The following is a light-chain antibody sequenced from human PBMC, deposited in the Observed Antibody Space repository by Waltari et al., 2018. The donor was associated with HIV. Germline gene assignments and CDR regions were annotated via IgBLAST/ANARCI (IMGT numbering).Light chain of an antibody. CDR2: WAS. J-gene: IGKJ4*01. V-gene: IGKV4-1*01. CDR1: QSVLYSSNNKNY. CDR3: QQSYSTPLT. Sequence: DIVMTQSPDSLAVSLGERATINCKSSQSVLYSSNNKNYLAWYQQKAGQPPKLLIYWASTRESGAPDRFSGSGSGTDFTLTISSLQAEDVAVYYCQQSYSTPLTFGGGTKVEIK.